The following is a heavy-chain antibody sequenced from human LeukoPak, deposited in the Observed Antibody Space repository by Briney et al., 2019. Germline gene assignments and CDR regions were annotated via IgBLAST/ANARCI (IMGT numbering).Heavy chain of an antibody. CDR2: ISYDGNNR. CDR1: GGSVSSGSYY. D-gene: IGHD4-17*01. J-gene: IGHJ6*02. V-gene: IGHV3-30*03. CDR3: ARGHGDYKFGMDV. Sequence: LSLTCTVSGGSVSSGSYYWSWIRQAPGKGLEWVAVISYDGNNRYSADSVKGRFTISRDNSKNTLYLQMNSLRAEDTAVYYCARGHGDYKFGMDVWGQGTTVTVSS.